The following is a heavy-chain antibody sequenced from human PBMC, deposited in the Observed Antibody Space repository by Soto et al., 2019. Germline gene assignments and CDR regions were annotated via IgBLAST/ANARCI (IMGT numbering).Heavy chain of an antibody. J-gene: IGHJ4*02. Sequence: QVQLVHSGAEVKRPGASVKVSCKASGYTFTFYYMHWVRQAPGQGLEWMGIINPSGGSTSLAQKFQDRVTLTRDTATSTVYMELRSLRSEDTAAYYCARPYSSSWYYFDYWGQGTLVTVSS. V-gene: IGHV1-46*03. CDR3: ARPYSSSWYYFDY. D-gene: IGHD6-13*01. CDR1: GYTFTFYY. CDR2: INPSGGST.